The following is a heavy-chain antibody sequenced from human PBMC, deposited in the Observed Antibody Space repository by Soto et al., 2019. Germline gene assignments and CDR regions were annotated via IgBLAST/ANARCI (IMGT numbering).Heavy chain of an antibody. D-gene: IGHD6-19*01. CDR2: ISSSSSYI. CDR3: ARDWGQWLDPTYFDY. J-gene: IGHJ4*02. V-gene: IGHV3-21*01. Sequence: EVQLVESGGGLVKPGGSLRLSCAASGFTFSSYSMNWVRQAPGKGLEWVSSISSSSSYIYYADSEKGRFTISRDNAKNSLYLQMNSLRAEDTVVYYCARDWGQWLDPTYFDYWGQGTLVTVSS. CDR1: GFTFSSYS.